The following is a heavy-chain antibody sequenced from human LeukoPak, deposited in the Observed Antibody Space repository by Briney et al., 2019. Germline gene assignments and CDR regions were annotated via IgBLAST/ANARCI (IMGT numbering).Heavy chain of an antibody. CDR2: ISAYNGNT. D-gene: IGHD5-18*01. Sequence: VASVKVSCKASGYTFFSYGISWVRQAPGQGLEWMGWISAYNGNTNYAQKLQGRVTMTTDTSTSTAYMELRSLRSDDTAVYYCARTDTAFAEHGEYFDYWGQGTLVTVSS. CDR1: GYTFFSYG. CDR3: ARTDTAFAEHGEYFDY. J-gene: IGHJ4*02. V-gene: IGHV1-18*01.